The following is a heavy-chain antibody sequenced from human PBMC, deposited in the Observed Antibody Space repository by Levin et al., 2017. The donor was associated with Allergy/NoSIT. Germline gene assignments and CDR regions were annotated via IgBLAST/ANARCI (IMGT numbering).Heavy chain of an antibody. Sequence: SETLSLTCTVSGDSVSSSSYYWGWIRQPPGKGLEWIGSINYSGSTYYNPSLKSRVTISVDTSKNQFSLNLSSVTASDTAVYYCARHGLAAPGTRNQKYYFDSWGQGTLVTVSS. D-gene: IGHD6-13*01. J-gene: IGHJ4*02. CDR3: ARHGLAAPGTRNQKYYFDS. CDR2: INYSGST. V-gene: IGHV4-39*01. CDR1: GDSVSSSSYY.